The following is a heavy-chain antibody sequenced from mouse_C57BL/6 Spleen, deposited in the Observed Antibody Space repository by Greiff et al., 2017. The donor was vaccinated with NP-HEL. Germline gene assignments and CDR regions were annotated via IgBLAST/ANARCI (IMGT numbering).Heavy chain of an antibody. CDR3: ARNYYGSSYYDY. CDR1: GHRLASYG. J-gene: IGHJ2*01. D-gene: IGHD1-1*01. Sequence: QVQLQQPGAELVKPGVAVKVGCKAAGHRLASYGGQLVGEVSGRRLDVIGRIDPGSGGTKYNEKFKSKATLTVDKPSSTAYMQLSSLTSEVSAVYNCARNYYGSSYYDYWGKGTTLTVSS. V-gene: IGHV1-72*01. CDR2: IDPGSGGT.